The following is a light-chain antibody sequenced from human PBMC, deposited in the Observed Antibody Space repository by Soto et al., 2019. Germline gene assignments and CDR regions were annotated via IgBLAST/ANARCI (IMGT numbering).Light chain of an antibody. CDR3: QQYNTWPLT. CDR2: GAS. CDR1: QTISSN. V-gene: IGKV3-15*01. J-gene: IGKJ4*01. Sequence: EIVMTQSPATLYVSPGERATLSCRASQTISSNLAWYQQKPGQAPRLLIYGASTRSTGIPARFSGSGSGTECTVTISSLQSEDLAVYYCQQYNTWPLTFGGGTTVEIK.